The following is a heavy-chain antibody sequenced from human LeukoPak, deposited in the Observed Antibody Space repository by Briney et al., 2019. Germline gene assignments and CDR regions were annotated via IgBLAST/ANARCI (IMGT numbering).Heavy chain of an antibody. D-gene: IGHD3-9*01. CDR2: MNPNSGNT. CDR1: GYTYTSYD. Sequence: ASVKVSCKASGYTYTSYDINWVRQATGQGLEWMGWMNPNSGNTGYAQKFQGRVTMTRNTSISTAYMELSSLRSEDTAVYYCARSYDIPDAFDIWGQGTMVTVSS. J-gene: IGHJ3*02. V-gene: IGHV1-8*01. CDR3: ARSYDIPDAFDI.